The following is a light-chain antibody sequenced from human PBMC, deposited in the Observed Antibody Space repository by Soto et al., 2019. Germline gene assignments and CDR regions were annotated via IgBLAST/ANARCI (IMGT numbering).Light chain of an antibody. CDR1: QSVSSK. J-gene: IGKJ5*01. CDR3: QQYNNWPPIT. Sequence: EIVMTQSPATLSVSPWERATLSCRASQSVSSKLAWYQQKPGQAPRLLICGASTRATGIPARFSGSGSGTEFTLTISSLQSEDFSVYYCQQYNNWPPITFGQGTRLEIK. CDR2: GAS. V-gene: IGKV3-15*01.